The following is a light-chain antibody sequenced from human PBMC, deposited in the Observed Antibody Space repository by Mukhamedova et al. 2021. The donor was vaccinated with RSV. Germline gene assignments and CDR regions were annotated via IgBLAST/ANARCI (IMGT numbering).Light chain of an antibody. Sequence: GIGHDLGWFQQKPGKAPKRLIFAASTLQSGVPSRFSGSASGTEFTLTISSLQPEDFATYFCLQHNSYPYTFGQGTKLEIK. CDR3: LQHNSYPYT. CDR1: GIGHD. V-gene: IGKV1-17*01. J-gene: IGKJ2*01. CDR2: AAS.